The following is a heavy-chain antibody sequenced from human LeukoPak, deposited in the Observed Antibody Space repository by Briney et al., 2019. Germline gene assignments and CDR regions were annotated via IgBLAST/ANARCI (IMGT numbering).Heavy chain of an antibody. CDR1: GFTFSSYW. CDR2: MKQDGSER. Sequence: GGSLRLSCAASGFTFSSYWMSWVRQAPGKGLEWVAKMKQDGSERYYVDSVKGRFTISRDNAKNSLYLQMNSLRAEDTAVYYCARGGADLWSGSHYFDYWGQGTLVSVSS. V-gene: IGHV3-7*01. D-gene: IGHD3-3*01. CDR3: ARGGADLWSGSHYFDY. J-gene: IGHJ4*02.